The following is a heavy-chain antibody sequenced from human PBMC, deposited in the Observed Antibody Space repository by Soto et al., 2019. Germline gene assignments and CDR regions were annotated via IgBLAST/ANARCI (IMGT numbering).Heavy chain of an antibody. CDR3: ATVRYYYGSGSFYILDS. V-gene: IGHV1-46*01. CDR2: INPSGGST. D-gene: IGHD3-10*01. CDR1: GYTFTSYY. J-gene: IGHJ4*02. Sequence: ASVKVSCKASGYTFTSYYMHWARQAPEQGLEWMGIINPSGGSTSYAQKFQGRVTMTRDTSTSTVYMELSSLRSEDTAVYYCATVRYYYGSGSFYILDSWGKGTLVTVSS.